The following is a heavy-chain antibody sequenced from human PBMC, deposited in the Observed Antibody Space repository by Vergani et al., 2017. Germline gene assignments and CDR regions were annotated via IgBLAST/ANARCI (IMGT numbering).Heavy chain of an antibody. CDR2: ISYDGSNK. CDR1: GFTFSSYG. CDR3: AKDGSYSSSAPKSRIDY. Sequence: QVQLVESGGGVVQPGRSLRLSCAASGFTFSSYGMHWVRQAPGKGLEWVAVISYDGSNKYYADSVKGRFTISRDNSKNTLYLQMNSLRAEETAVYYCAKDGSYSSSAPKSRIDYWGQGTLVTVSS. D-gene: IGHD6-6*01. V-gene: IGHV3-30*18. J-gene: IGHJ4*02.